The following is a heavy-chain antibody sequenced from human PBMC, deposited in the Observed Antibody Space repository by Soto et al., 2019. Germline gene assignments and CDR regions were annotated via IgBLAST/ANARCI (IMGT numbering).Heavy chain of an antibody. CDR1: GGSISSGGYS. CDR3: SRGILV. D-gene: IGHD5-18*01. V-gene: IGHV4-30-2*01. Sequence: SETLSLTCAVSGGSISSGGYSWSWIRQPPGKGLEWIGYIYHSGSTYYHPSLKSRVTISVDRSKNQFSLKLSSVTAADTAVYYCSRGILVWCQGTLVTVSS. J-gene: IGHJ4*02. CDR2: IYHSGST.